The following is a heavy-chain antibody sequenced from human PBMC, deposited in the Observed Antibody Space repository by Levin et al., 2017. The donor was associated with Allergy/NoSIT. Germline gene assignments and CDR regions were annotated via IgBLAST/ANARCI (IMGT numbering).Heavy chain of an antibody. CDR3: ASYDYVWGSLEF. D-gene: IGHD3-16*01. CDR1: GGSISSSNYY. Sequence: SQTLSLTCTVSGGSISSSNYYWGWIRQPPGEGLEWIGSIYYSGSTYFNPSLKSRVTISVDTSKTQFSLKLSSVTAADTAVYYCASYDYVWGSLEFWGQGTLVTVSS. CDR2: IYYSGST. J-gene: IGHJ4*02. V-gene: IGHV4-39*01.